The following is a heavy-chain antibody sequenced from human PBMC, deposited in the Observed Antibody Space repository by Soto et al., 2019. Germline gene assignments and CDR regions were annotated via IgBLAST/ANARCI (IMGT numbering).Heavy chain of an antibody. Sequence: SQTLSLTCVISGDSVSTKSVAWNWIRQSPSRGLEWLGRTYYRSKWYNDYAESVKSRITVNPDTSKNQFSLQLNSVTPEDTAVYYCARGRAAYYGMDVWGQGTTVTVSS. CDR2: TYYRSKWYN. V-gene: IGHV6-1*01. D-gene: IGHD6-13*01. CDR3: ARGRAAYYGMDV. J-gene: IGHJ6*02. CDR1: GDSVSTKSVA.